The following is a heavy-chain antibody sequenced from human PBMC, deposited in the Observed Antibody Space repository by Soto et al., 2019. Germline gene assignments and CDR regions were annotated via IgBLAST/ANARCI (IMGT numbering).Heavy chain of an antibody. CDR3: AGRADRSDAFDI. Sequence: QVQLVESGGGVVQPGRSLRLSCAASGFTFSSYAMHWVRQAPGKGLEWVAVISDDGSNKYYADSVKGRFTISRDNSKNTLYLQMNSLRAEDTAVYYCAGRADRSDAFDIWGQGTMVTVSS. CDR1: GFTFSSYA. V-gene: IGHV3-30-3*01. CDR2: ISDDGSNK. D-gene: IGHD1-26*01. J-gene: IGHJ3*02.